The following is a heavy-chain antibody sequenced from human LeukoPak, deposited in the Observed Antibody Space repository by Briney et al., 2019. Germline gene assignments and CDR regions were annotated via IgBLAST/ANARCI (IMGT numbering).Heavy chain of an antibody. CDR3: ARVIGSYGDSAY. CDR2: ISSTSSAI. Sequence: GGSLRLSCAASGFTFSSYSINWVRQAPGKGLEWVSYISSTSSAIYHADSVKGRFTISRDNAKNSLYLQMNSLRAEDTAVYYCARVIGSYGDSAYWGQGTLVTVSS. J-gene: IGHJ4*02. V-gene: IGHV3-48*04. D-gene: IGHD3-16*01. CDR1: GFTFSSYS.